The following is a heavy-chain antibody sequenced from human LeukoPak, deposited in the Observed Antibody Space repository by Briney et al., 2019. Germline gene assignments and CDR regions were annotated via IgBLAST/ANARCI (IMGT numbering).Heavy chain of an antibody. CDR1: GYTFTDYY. CDR2: INPNSGVT. J-gene: IGHJ6*02. CDR3: ARAGSRWVTATPTSPDYYYGMDV. D-gene: IGHD2-21*02. Sequence: ASVKVSCKASGYTFTDYYIHWVRQAPGQGLEWMGWINPNSGVTKYAQKFQGRVVTTRDTSITTPYMDLIRLTSDDTAIYYCARAGSRWVTATPTSPDYYYGMDVWGQGTTVTVSS. V-gene: IGHV1-2*02.